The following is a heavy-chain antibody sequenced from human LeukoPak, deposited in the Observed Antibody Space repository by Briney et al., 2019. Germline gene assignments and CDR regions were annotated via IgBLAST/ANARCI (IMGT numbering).Heavy chain of an antibody. Sequence: GESLKISCQGSGFSFTSHWIAWVRQMPGKGLEWMGIVYPGDSETTYSPSFQGQVTISADKSISTAYLQWSSLKASDTAMYYCARQLATETTTCDAYDLWGRGTMVTVSS. CDR2: VYPGDSET. J-gene: IGHJ3*01. D-gene: IGHD4-17*01. CDR1: GFSFTSHW. V-gene: IGHV5-51*01. CDR3: ARQLATETTTCDAYDL.